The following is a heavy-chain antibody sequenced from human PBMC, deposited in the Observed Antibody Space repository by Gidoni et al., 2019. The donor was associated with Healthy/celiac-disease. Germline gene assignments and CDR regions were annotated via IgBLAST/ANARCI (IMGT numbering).Heavy chain of an antibody. D-gene: IGHD2-2*02. CDR1: GYTFTSYG. V-gene: IGHV1-18*01. J-gene: IGHJ6*02. Sequence: QVQLVQSGAEVKKPGASVKVSCKASGYTFTSYGISWVRQATGQGLEWMGWISAYNGNTNYAQKLQGRVTMPTAPSTTTAYMELRRLRSDDTAVYYCARAASFLVVVPAAITYYYYYGMDVWGQGTTVTVSS. CDR3: ARAASFLVVVPAAITYYYYYGMDV. CDR2: ISAYNGNT.